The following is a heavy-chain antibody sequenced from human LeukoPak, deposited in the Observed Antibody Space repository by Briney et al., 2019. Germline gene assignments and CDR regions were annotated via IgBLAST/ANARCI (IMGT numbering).Heavy chain of an antibody. J-gene: IGHJ4*02. V-gene: IGHV3-20*04. Sequence: GGSLRLSCAASGFTSGDYGMSWVRQAPGKGLEWVSSINWNGGNTAYADSVKGRFTIPRDTAKDSLYLQLNSLRAEDTALYYCARDRGWLQYIDYWGQGTLVTVSS. CDR2: INWNGGNT. CDR3: ARDRGWLQYIDY. D-gene: IGHD5-24*01. CDR1: GFTSGDYG.